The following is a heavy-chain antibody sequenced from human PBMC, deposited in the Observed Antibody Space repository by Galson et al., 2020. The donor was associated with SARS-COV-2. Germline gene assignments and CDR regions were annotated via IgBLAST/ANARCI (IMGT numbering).Heavy chain of an antibody. CDR3: ASPYLAAASFFGAFDV. J-gene: IGHJ3*01. Sequence: GESLKTYCAGPGFPFSSYEMNWVRQPPGKGLEWVSYISSSGTNIYYADSVKGRFTISRDNDKNSLYRQMTSLKAEDTAVYYCASPYLAAASFFGAFDVWGLGTMVTVSS. CDR2: ISSSGTNI. CDR1: GFPFSSYE. D-gene: IGHD2-15*01. V-gene: IGHV3-48*03.